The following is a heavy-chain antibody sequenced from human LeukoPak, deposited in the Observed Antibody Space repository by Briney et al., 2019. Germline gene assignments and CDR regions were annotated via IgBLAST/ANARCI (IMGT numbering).Heavy chain of an antibody. CDR3: ASTPNYYGSGSYRFFDY. D-gene: IGHD3-10*01. V-gene: IGHV4-39*01. J-gene: IGHJ4*02. CDR2: IYYSGST. Sequence: SETLSLTCTVSGGSISSSSYYWGWIRQPPGKGLEWIGCIYYSGSTYYNPSLKSRVTISVDTSKNQFSLKLSSVTAADTAVYYCASTPNYYGSGSYRFFDYWGQGTLVTVSS. CDR1: GGSISSSSYY.